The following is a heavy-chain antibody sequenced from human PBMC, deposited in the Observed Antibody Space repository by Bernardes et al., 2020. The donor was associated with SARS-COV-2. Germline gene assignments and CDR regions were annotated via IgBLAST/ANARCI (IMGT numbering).Heavy chain of an antibody. CDR3: AKASGTIPSSSYLPY. Sequence: GGSLRLSCRGPGFPFSSHAMTWVRQAPGGGRGWVSSISGSGGSTHYAGSVQGRFAISRDNSKNMLYLQVSLLRPEDTAVYFCAKASGTIPSSSYLPYWGQGTLVTVSS. J-gene: IGHJ4*02. D-gene: IGHD2-21*01. CDR1: GFPFSSHA. V-gene: IGHV3-23*01. CDR2: ISGSGGST.